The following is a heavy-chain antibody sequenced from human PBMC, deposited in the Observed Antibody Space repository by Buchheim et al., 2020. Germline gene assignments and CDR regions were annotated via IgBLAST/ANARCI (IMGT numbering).Heavy chain of an antibody. D-gene: IGHD1-26*01. CDR1: GGSISSYY. V-gene: IGHV4-59*01. CDR2: IYYSGST. CDR3: ARAPNGAWFDP. Sequence: QVQLQESGPGLVKPSETLSLTCTVSGGSISSYYWSWIRQPPGKGLEWIGYIYYSGSTNYNPSLKSRVTISVDTSKNQFSLKLSSVTAADTAVYYCARAPNGAWFDPWGQGTL. J-gene: IGHJ5*02.